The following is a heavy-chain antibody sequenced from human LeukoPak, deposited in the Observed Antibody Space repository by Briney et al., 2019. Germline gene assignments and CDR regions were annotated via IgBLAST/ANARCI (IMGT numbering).Heavy chain of an antibody. CDR1: GFSSSSYD. V-gene: IGHV3-13*04. J-gene: IGHJ4*02. Sequence: GGSLRLSCAASGFSSSSYDMHWVRQATGKGLEWVSGIGVAGNTYYPGSVKGRFTISRENAKNSSYLQMNSLRAGDTAVYYCARRGAGTGGDFYFDYWGQGTLVTVSS. CDR3: ARRGAGTGGDFYFDY. D-gene: IGHD1-1*01. CDR2: IGVAGNT.